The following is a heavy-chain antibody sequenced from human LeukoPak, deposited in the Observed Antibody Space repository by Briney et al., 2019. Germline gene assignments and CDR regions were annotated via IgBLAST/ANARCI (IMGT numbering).Heavy chain of an antibody. CDR2: ISGYNGNT. D-gene: IGHD3-22*01. V-gene: IGHV1-18*01. CDR3: AAHYDSSGYYYFDY. CDR1: GYTFTSYG. J-gene: IGHJ4*02. Sequence: GASVKVSCTASGYTFTSYGMGWVRQAPGQGLEWMGWISGYNGNTNYAQKLQGRVTMTTDTSTSTAYMELRSLRSDDTAVYYCAAHYDSSGYYYFDYWGQGTLVTVSS.